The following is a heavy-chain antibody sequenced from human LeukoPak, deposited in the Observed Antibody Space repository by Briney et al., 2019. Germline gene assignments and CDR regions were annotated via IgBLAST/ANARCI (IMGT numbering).Heavy chain of an antibody. D-gene: IGHD1-1*01. J-gene: IGHJ4*02. CDR2: LYTSRST. CDR3: ARDGKGTGHHSY. Sequence: NPSETLSLTCTVSGDSISSGSYYWSCIRQPAGKGLEWVGSLYTSRSTDYNPSLKSRVTISVDTSKNEFSLKLSSVTAADTAVYYCARDGKGTGHHSYWGEGTLVTVST. CDR1: GDSISSGSYY. V-gene: IGHV4-61*02.